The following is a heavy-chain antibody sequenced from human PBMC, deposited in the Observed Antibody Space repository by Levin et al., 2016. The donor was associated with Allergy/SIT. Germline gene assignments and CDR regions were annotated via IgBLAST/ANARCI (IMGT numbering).Heavy chain of an antibody. CDR2: INWSGGST. Sequence: GESLKISCVVAGFTFDDYGMNWVRQSPGKGLEWVASINWSGGSTGYADSVKGRFTISRDNAKKSLYLQMNSLRDDDTALYYCARVQYVTSSGPMDVWGQGTTVTVSS. D-gene: IGHD6-6*01. J-gene: IGHJ6*02. CDR1: GFTFDDYG. V-gene: IGHV3-20*04. CDR3: ARVQYVTSSGPMDV.